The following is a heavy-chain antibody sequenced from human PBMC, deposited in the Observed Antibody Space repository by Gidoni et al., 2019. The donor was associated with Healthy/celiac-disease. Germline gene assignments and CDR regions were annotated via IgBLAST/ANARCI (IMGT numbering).Heavy chain of an antibody. CDR1: GFTFSSYA. V-gene: IGHV3-30-3*01. J-gene: IGHJ2*01. Sequence: QVQLVESGGGVVQPGRSLILSCAASGFTFSSYAMHWVRQAPGKGLEWVAVISYDGSNKYYADSVKGRFTISRDNSKNTLYLQMNSLRAEDTAVYYCARERYCSSTSCPDWYFDLWGRGTLVTVSS. CDR3: ARERYCSSTSCPDWYFDL. CDR2: ISYDGSNK. D-gene: IGHD2-2*01.